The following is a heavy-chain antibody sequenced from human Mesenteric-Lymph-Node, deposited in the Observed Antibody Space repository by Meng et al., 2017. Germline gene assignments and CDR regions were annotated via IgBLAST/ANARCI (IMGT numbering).Heavy chain of an antibody. Sequence: GESLKISCAASGFTFSGYWMHWVRQAPGKGLVWVARINSDGSSTTYADSVKGRFTISRDNSKNTLYLQMNSLRAEDTAVYYCARDSGGPLAFDIWGQGTMVTVSS. V-gene: IGHV3-74*01. CDR3: ARDSGGPLAFDI. D-gene: IGHD3-10*01. J-gene: IGHJ3*02. CDR1: GFTFSGYW. CDR2: INSDGSST.